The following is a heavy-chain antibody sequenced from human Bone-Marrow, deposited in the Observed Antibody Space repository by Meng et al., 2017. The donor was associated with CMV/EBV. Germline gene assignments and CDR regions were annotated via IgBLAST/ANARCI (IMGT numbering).Heavy chain of an antibody. CDR2: TYYSGIT. J-gene: IGHJ4*02. Sequence: CAVSGASLSSPNYYWTWIRQPPGKGLEWITYTYYSGITNYNPSLKSRVTILMDMSKNHFSLNLTSVTAADTAVYYCARQDLRYNFDHWGQGALVTVSS. CDR1: GASLSSPNYY. V-gene: IGHV4-61*01. CDR3: ARQDLRYNFDH. D-gene: IGHD1-1*01.